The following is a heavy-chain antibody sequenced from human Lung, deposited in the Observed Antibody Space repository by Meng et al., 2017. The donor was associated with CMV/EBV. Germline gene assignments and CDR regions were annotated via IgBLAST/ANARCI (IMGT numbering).Heavy chain of an antibody. CDR3: TRATLEYCSSTSCDPFED. Sequence: GESLKISCAASGFTFSSYAMTWVRQAPGKGLEWVSVISGGGGSTYYADSVKGRFTISRDNSKNTLYLQVNSLRAEDTALYYCTRATLEYCSSTSCDPFEDWGQGTLVXVSS. V-gene: IGHV3-23*01. CDR2: ISGGGGST. J-gene: IGHJ4*02. CDR1: GFTFSSYA. D-gene: IGHD2-2*01.